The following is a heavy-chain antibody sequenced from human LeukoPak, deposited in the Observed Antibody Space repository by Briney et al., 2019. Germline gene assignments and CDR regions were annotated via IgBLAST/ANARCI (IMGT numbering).Heavy chain of an antibody. Sequence: GGSLRLSCAASGFTFDDYAMHWVRQAPGKGLEWVSLISGDGGSTYYADSVKGRFTISRDNSKNSLYLQMNSLRTEDTALYYCASIAVAGTVNFDYWGQGTLVTVSS. J-gene: IGHJ4*02. V-gene: IGHV3-43*02. D-gene: IGHD6-19*01. CDR3: ASIAVAGTVNFDY. CDR2: ISGDGGST. CDR1: GFTFDDYA.